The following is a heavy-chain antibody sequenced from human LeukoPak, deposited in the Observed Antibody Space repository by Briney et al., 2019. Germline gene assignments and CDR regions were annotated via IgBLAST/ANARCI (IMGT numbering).Heavy chain of an antibody. D-gene: IGHD6-13*01. V-gene: IGHV3-48*01. Sequence: GGSLRLSCAASGFTFSSYSMNWVRQAPGKGLEWVSYISSSSSTIYYADSVKGRFTISRDNSKNTLYLQMNSLRAEDTAVYYCAKDGQQLVYNWFDPWGQGTLVTVSS. J-gene: IGHJ5*02. CDR1: GFTFSSYS. CDR3: AKDGQQLVYNWFDP. CDR2: ISSSSSTI.